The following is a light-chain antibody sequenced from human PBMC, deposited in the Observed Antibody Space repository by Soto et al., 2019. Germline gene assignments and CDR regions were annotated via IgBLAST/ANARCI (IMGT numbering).Light chain of an antibody. Sequence: EIVMTQSPATLSVSQGERATLSCSASQSVGTSLAWYQQRPGQAPRLLIFSASTRATGIPARFSGSGSRTESTLTISSLQAEDFAVYYCQQYNNWPLTTLDGGTKVETK. CDR3: QQYNNWPLTT. CDR2: SAS. CDR1: QSVGTS. V-gene: IGKV3-15*01. J-gene: IGKJ4*01.